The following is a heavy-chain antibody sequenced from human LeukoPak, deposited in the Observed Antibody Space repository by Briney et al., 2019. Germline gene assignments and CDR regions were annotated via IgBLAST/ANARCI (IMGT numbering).Heavy chain of an antibody. CDR3: ARIPRGTDYHFDY. V-gene: IGHV3-21*01. D-gene: IGHD1-26*01. CDR1: AFTFSNYN. Sequence: TGGSLRLSCAASAFTFSNYNMNWVRKAPGKSLKRDPSITSSGSYIYYADSVKSRFTISRDNAKNSLYLQMNSLRAEDTAVYYCARIPRGTDYHFDYWGQGTLVTVSS. CDR2: ITSSGSYI. J-gene: IGHJ4*02.